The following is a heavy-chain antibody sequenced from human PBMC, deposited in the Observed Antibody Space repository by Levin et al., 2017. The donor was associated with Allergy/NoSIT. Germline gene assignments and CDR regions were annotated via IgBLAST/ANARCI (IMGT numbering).Heavy chain of an antibody. V-gene: IGHV4-59*01. CDR3: ARDPGIVGAPGPYYFDY. Sequence: SETLSLTCTVSGGSISSYYWSWIRQPPGKGLEWIGYIYYSGSTNYNPSLKSRVTISVDTSKNQFSLKLSSVTAADTAVYYCARDPGIVGAPGPYYFDYWGQGTLVTVSS. CDR2: IYYSGST. J-gene: IGHJ4*02. D-gene: IGHD1-26*01. CDR1: GGSISSYY.